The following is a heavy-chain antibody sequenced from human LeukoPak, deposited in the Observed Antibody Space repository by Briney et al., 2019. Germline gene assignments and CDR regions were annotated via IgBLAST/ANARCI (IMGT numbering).Heavy chain of an antibody. CDR2: INPNSDGT. CDR3: ARGSLLEFSSSWHGIDY. D-gene: IGHD6-13*01. V-gene: IGHV1-2*02. Sequence: ASVKVSCKASGYTFTGYYMHWVRQAPGQGLEWMGWINPNSDGTDYAQRFQGRVTMTRDTSISTAYMELNRLMSDDTAVYYCARGSLLEFSSSWHGIDYWGQGTLVTVSS. J-gene: IGHJ4*02. CDR1: GYTFTGYY.